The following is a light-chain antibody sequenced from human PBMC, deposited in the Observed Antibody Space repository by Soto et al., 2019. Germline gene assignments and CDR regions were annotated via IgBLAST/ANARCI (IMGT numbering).Light chain of an antibody. CDR3: QQRTNWPRFT. Sequence: EIVLTQSPATLSLSPGEGATLSCRASQSVSSSLAWYQQRPGQAPRLLIYDASNRATGIPARFSGSGSGTGFTLTISSLEPEDFAVYYCQQRTNWPRFTFGPGTKVDIK. CDR1: QSVSSS. V-gene: IGKV3-11*01. CDR2: DAS. J-gene: IGKJ3*01.